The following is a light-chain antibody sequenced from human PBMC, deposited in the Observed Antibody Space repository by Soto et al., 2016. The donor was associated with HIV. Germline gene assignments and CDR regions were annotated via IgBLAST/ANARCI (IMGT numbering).Light chain of an antibody. J-gene: IGKJ2*01. CDR1: QGIGNY. CDR2: AAS. V-gene: IGKV1-27*01. Sequence: DIQMTQSPSSLSASVGDRVTITCRASQGIGNYLAWYQQKPGKIPKLLIYAASTLHSGVPSRFSGSGSGTDFTLTISTLQPEDVATYYCQKXISAPLTFGQGTKLEIK. CDR3: QKXISAPLT.